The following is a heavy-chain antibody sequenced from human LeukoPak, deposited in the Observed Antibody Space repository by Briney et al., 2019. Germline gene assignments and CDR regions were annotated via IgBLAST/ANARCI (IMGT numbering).Heavy chain of an antibody. V-gene: IGHV4-30-4*01. CDR3: ARVPGYCSSTSCSDNWFDP. CDR2: IYYSGST. CDR1: GGSISSGGYY. J-gene: IGHJ5*02. D-gene: IGHD2-2*03. Sequence: PSETLSLTCTVSGGSISSGGYYWSWIRQPPGTGLEWIGYIYYSGSTYYNPSLKSRVTISVDTSKNQFSLKLSSVTAADTAVYYCARVPGYCSSTSCSDNWFDPWGQGTLVTVSS.